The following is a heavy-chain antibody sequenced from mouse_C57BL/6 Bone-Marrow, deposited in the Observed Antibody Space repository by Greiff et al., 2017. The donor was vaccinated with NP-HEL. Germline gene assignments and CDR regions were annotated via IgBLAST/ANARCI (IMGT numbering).Heavy chain of an antibody. D-gene: IGHD2-12*01. V-gene: IGHV1-55*01. Sequence: QVQLQQPGAELVKPGASVKMSCKASGYTFTSYWITWVKQRPGQGLEWIGDIYPGSGSTNYNEKFKSKATLTVDTSSSTAYMQLSSLTSEDSAVYYCARSYYTKRAWFAYWGQGTLVTVSA. CDR2: IYPGSGST. CDR1: GYTFTSYW. J-gene: IGHJ3*01. CDR3: ARSYYTKRAWFAY.